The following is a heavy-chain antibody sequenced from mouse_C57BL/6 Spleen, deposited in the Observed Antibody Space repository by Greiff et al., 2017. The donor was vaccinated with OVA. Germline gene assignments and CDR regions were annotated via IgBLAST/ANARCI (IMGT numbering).Heavy chain of an antibody. CDR3: ARPYYGSSSFAY. J-gene: IGHJ3*01. D-gene: IGHD1-1*01. V-gene: IGHV1-42*01. CDR2: INPSTGGT. Sequence: VQLQQSGPELVKPGASVKISCKASGYSFTGYYMNWVKQSPEQSLEWIGEINPSTGGTTYNQKFKAKATLTVDKSSSTAYMQLKSLTSEDSAVYYCARPYYGSSSFAYWGQGTLVTVSA. CDR1: GYSFTGYY.